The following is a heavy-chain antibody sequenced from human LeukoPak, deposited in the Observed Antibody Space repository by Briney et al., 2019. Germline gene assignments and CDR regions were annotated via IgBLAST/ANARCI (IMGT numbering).Heavy chain of an antibody. V-gene: IGHV3-7*01. D-gene: IGHD6-19*01. J-gene: IGHJ3*02. Sequence: GGSLRLSCAASGFTFSSYGMHWVRQAPGKGLEWVANIKQDGGEEYYVDSVKGRFTISRDNGKNSLYLQMNSLRAEDTAVYYCASIAVAGRDAFDIWGQGTMVTVSS. CDR1: GFTFSSYG. CDR2: IKQDGGEE. CDR3: ASIAVAGRDAFDI.